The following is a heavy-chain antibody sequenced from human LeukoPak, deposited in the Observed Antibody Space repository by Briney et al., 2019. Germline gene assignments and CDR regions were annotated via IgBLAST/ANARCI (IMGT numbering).Heavy chain of an antibody. Sequence: KPSETLSLTCAVYGGSFRGYYWSWIRQPPGKGLEWIGEINHCGSTNYNPSLKSRVTISVDTSKNQFSLKLSSVTAADTAVYYCARAPSYFDPQGLFDYWGQGTLVTVSS. CDR1: GGSFRGYY. V-gene: IGHV4-34*01. D-gene: IGHD3-9*01. J-gene: IGHJ4*02. CDR3: ARAPSYFDPQGLFDY. CDR2: INHCGST.